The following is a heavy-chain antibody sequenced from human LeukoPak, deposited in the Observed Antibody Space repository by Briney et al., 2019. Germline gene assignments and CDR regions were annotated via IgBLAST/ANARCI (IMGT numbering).Heavy chain of an antibody. CDR1: GYTFTSYG. CDR2: ISAYNGNT. J-gene: IGHJ5*02. CDR3: AREWGSYCTNGVCKNWFDP. Sequence: ASVKVPCKASGYTFTSYGISWVRQAPGQGLEWMGWISAYNGNTNYAQKLQGRVTMTTDTSTSTAYMELRSLRSDDTAVYYCAREWGSYCTNGVCKNWFDPWGQGTLVTVSS. D-gene: IGHD2-8*01. V-gene: IGHV1-18*01.